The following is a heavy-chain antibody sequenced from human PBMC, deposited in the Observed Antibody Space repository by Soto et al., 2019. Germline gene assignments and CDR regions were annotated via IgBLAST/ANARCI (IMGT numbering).Heavy chain of an antibody. CDR1: GGTFSSYA. D-gene: IGHD3-10*01. CDR2: IIPIFGTA. CDR3: ARVLMVRGVIAAFDI. J-gene: IGHJ3*02. V-gene: IGHV1-69*13. Sequence: ASVKVSCKASGGTFSSYAISWVRQAPGQGLEWMGGIIPIFGTANYAQKFQGRVTITADESTSTAYMELSSLRSEDTAVYYCARVLMVRGVIAAFDIWGQGTMVTVS.